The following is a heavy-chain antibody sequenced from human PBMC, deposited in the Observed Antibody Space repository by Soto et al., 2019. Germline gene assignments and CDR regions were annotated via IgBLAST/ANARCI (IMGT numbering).Heavy chain of an antibody. J-gene: IGHJ3*02. CDR1: GGSISSGGYY. CDR3: ARTLQAIVVVEDAFDI. V-gene: IGHV4-31*03. Sequence: QVQLQESGPGLVKPSQTLSLTCTVSGGSISSGGYYWSWIRQHPGKGLEWIGYIYYSGSTYYNPSLKSRVTISVDTSKNQFSLKLSAVTAADTAVYYCARTLQAIVVVEDAFDIWGQGTMVTVSS. D-gene: IGHD3-22*01. CDR2: IYYSGST.